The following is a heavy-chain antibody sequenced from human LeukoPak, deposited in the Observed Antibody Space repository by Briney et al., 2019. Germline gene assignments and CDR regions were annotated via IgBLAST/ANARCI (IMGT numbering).Heavy chain of an antibody. CDR3: ARAGYCSGGSCLAFDY. J-gene: IGHJ4*02. CDR2: ISYDGSNK. CDR1: GFTFSSYA. V-gene: IGHV3-30*04. Sequence: GGSLRLSCAASGFTFSSYAMHWVRQAPGKGLEWVAVISYDGSNKYYADSVKGRFTISRDNSKNTLYLQMNSLRAEDTAMYYCARAGYCSGGSCLAFDYWGQGTLVTVSS. D-gene: IGHD2-15*01.